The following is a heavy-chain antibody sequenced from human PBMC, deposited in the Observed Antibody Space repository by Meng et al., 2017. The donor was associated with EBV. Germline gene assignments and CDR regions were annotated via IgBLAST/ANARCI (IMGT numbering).Heavy chain of an antibody. D-gene: IGHD6-13*01. CDR1: GYTFTGYY. Sequence: QVQLVQSGAEVKKPGXSVKVSCKASGYTFTGYYMHWVRQAPGQGLEWMGWINPNSGGTNYAQKFQGWVTMTRDTSISTAYMELSRLRSDDTAVYYCARDEAAAERPLGYWGQGTLVTVSS. CDR2: INPNSGGT. J-gene: IGHJ4*02. CDR3: ARDEAAAERPLGY. V-gene: IGHV1-2*04.